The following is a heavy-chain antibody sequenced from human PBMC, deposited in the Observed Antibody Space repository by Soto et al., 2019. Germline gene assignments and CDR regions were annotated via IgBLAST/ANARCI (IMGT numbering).Heavy chain of an antibody. J-gene: IGHJ6*02. CDR3: ARGAGESSSWYGFEAVAVPYYYYYGMDV. V-gene: IGHV4-59*01. CDR1: GGSISSYY. D-gene: IGHD6-13*01. Sequence: QVQLQESGPGLVKPSETLSLTCTVSGGSISSYYWSWIRQPPGKGLEWIGYIYYSGSTNYNPSLKSRVTISVDTSKNQFSLKLSSVTAADTAVYYCARGAGESSSWYGFEAVAVPYYYYYGMDVWGQGTTVTVSS. CDR2: IYYSGST.